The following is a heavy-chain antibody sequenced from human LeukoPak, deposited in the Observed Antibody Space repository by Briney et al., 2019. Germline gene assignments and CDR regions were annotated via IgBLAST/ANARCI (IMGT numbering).Heavy chain of an antibody. CDR2: IKEDGSVR. Sequence: GGSLRLSCAASGFSVRSHYMSWVRQAPGKGPEWVANIKEDGSVRYYVDSVKGRFTISRDNTKNALYLQMNSLRADDTAVYFCARDSTWLLDYWGQGTLITVSS. D-gene: IGHD6-19*01. CDR1: GFSVRSHY. V-gene: IGHV3-7*03. J-gene: IGHJ4*02. CDR3: ARDSTWLLDY.